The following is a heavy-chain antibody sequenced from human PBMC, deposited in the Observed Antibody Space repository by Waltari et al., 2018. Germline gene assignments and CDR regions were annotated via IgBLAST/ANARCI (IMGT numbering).Heavy chain of an antibody. CDR2: IYANGNT. CDR3: AKMAAKVGAHDAFDI. Sequence: QVQLQESGPGLVKPSETLSLTCTVSGGSVDNFYWSWIRQPAGKGLEWIGRIYANGNTNCNPALKIRVTMSEDMSKTEVSLTLTSVTAADTAVYYCAKMAAKVGAHDAFDIWGQGTMVIVSS. V-gene: IGHV4-4*07. CDR1: GGSVDNFY. D-gene: IGHD1-26*01. J-gene: IGHJ3*02.